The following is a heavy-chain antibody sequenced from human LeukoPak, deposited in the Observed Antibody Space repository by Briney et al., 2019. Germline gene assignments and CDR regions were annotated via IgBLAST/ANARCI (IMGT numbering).Heavy chain of an antibody. Sequence: ASVKVSCKASGYTFTSYAMHWVRQAPGQRLEWMGWINAGNGNTKYSQKFQGRVTITRDTSASTAYMELSSLRSEDTAVYYCARDGSGRNYYYGMDVWGQGTTVTVSS. J-gene: IGHJ6*02. CDR2: INAGNGNT. V-gene: IGHV1-3*01. CDR1: GYTFTSYA. D-gene: IGHD3-10*01. CDR3: ARDGSGRNYYYGMDV.